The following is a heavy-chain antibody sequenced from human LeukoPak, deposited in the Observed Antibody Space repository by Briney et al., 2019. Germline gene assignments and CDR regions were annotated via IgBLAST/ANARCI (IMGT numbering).Heavy chain of an antibody. V-gene: IGHV5-51*01. CDR2: IYPGDSDT. CDR1: GSTFTSYW. J-gene: IGHJ4*02. D-gene: IGHD6-6*01. Sequence: GESLKISWKGSGSTFTSYWIGWVRQMHGKGLEWMGIIYPGDSDTRYSPSFQGQVTISADKSISTAYLQWSSLKASDTAMYYCARHVGVITARPPDYWGQGTLVTVSS. CDR3: ARHVGVITARPPDY.